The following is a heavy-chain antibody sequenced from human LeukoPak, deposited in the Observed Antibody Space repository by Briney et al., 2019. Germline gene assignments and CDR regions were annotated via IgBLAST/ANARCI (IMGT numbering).Heavy chain of an antibody. D-gene: IGHD1-26*01. J-gene: IGHJ4*02. CDR1: GGSISSSSYY. CDR3: ARAYPRYSGSYSFDY. V-gene: IGHV4-39*07. Sequence: SETLSLTCTVSGGSISSSSYYWGWIRQPPGKGLEWIGSIYYSGSTYYNPSLKSRVTISVDTSKSQFSLKLSSVTAADTAVYYCARAYPRYSGSYSFDYWGQGTLVTVSS. CDR2: IYYSGST.